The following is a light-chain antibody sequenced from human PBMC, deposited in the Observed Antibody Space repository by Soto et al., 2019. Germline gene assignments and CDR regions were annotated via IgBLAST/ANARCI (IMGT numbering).Light chain of an antibody. V-gene: IGKV3D-20*02. Sequence: EIVLTQSPGTLSLSPGERATLSCRASQSVSSIYLAWYQQKPGQAPRLLIYGASSRATGIPDRFSGSGSGADFTLTISGLEPADLGVYYCQQRHNWPITFGQGTRLEIK. J-gene: IGKJ5*01. CDR2: GAS. CDR1: QSVSSIY. CDR3: QQRHNWPIT.